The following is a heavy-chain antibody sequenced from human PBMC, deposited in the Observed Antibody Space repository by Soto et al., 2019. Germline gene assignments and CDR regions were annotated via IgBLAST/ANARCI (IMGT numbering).Heavy chain of an antibody. D-gene: IGHD6-13*01. CDR2: IYYSGST. Sequence: QVQLQESGPGLVKPSQTLSLTCTVSGGSISSGDYYWSWIRQPPGKGLEWIGYIYYSGSTYYNPSLKSRVTISVDTSKNQFSLKLSSVTAADTAVYYCARGGSIAAAGPHWYFDLWGRGTLVTVSS. CDR3: ARGGSIAAAGPHWYFDL. J-gene: IGHJ2*01. V-gene: IGHV4-30-4*01. CDR1: GGSISSGDYY.